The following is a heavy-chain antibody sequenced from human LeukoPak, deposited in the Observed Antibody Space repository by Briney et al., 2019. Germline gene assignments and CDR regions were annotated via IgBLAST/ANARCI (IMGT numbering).Heavy chain of an antibody. CDR3: AKDPRYTGYIFDAFDI. Sequence: GGSLRLSCAASGFTLSSYAMSWVRQAPGRGLGWGSAISGSGGSSYYADSVKGRFTISRDNSKNTLYLQMNSLRAEDTAVYYCAKDPRYTGYIFDAFDIWGQGTMVTVSS. CDR1: GFTLSSYA. CDR2: ISGSGGSS. J-gene: IGHJ3*02. D-gene: IGHD5-12*01. V-gene: IGHV3-23*01.